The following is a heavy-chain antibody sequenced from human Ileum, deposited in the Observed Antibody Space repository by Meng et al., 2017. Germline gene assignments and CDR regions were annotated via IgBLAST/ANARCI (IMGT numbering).Heavy chain of an antibody. D-gene: IGHD6-19*01. CDR2: FHHSGTT. Sequence: GSLRLSCSVSGVSIDTEKYYWGWVRQPPGKGLEWIGNFHHSGTTNYNASLKSRVTISVDTSKNQFTLKLNSVSAADTAVYYCTRASVWHSGGYWGQGTLVTVSS. J-gene: IGHJ4*02. CDR1: GVSIDTEKYY. CDR3: TRASVWHSGGY. V-gene: IGHV4-38-2*02.